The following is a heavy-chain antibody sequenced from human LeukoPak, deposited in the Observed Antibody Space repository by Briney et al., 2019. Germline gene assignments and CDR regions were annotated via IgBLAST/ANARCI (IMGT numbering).Heavy chain of an antibody. V-gene: IGHV3-48*02. J-gene: IGHJ4*02. CDR1: GFTFSTYT. CDR3: ARDGTSGTYYDYIGC. D-gene: IGHD3-10*01. CDR2: ISSSSSTI. Sequence: GGSLRLSCAASGFTFSTYTMNWVRQAPGKGLEWVSYISSSSSTIYYADSVKGRFTISRDNAKNSLYLQMNSLRDEDTAVYYCARDGTSGTYYDYIGCWGQGALVTVSS.